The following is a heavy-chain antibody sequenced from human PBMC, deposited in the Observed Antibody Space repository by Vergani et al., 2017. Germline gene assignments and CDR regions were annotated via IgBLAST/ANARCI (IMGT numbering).Heavy chain of an antibody. V-gene: IGHV3-33*01. CDR2: IWYDGSNK. J-gene: IGHJ6*03. D-gene: IGHD1-26*01. Sequence: QVQLVESGGGVVQPGRSLRLSCAASGFTFSSYGMHWVRQAPGKGLEWVAVIWYDGSNKYYADSVKGRFTISRDNSKNTLYLQMKSRIAEDTAVYYCARKSYVDSYMDGWAEGSVIIVS. CDR1: GFTFSSYG. CDR3: ARKSYVDSYMDG.